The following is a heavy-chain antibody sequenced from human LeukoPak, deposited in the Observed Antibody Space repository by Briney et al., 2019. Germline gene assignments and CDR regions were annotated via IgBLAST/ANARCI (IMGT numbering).Heavy chain of an antibody. D-gene: IGHD3-10*01. J-gene: IGHJ4*02. CDR2: ISAYNGNT. V-gene: IGHV1-18*01. Sequence: ASVKVSCKASGYTFTSYGISWVRQAPGQGLEWVGLISAYNGNTNYAQKLQGRVTMNPDISTSTAYMELRSLRSDDTAVYYCARGDRYSSGSNYMNWGQGTLFTVS. CDR3: ARGDRYSSGSNYMN. CDR1: GYTFTSYG.